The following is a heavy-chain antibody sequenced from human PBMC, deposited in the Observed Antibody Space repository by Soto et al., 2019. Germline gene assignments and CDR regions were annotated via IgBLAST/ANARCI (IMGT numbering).Heavy chain of an antibody. CDR3: AKAYPWRCSGGSCYSIDY. V-gene: IGHV3-23*01. CDR2: ISGSGGST. D-gene: IGHD2-15*01. Sequence: PGGSLSLSCAASGFTFSSYAMSWVRQAPGKGLEWVSAISGSGGSTYYADSVKGRFTISRDNSKNTLYLQMNSLRAEDTAVYYCAKAYPWRCSGGSCYSIDYWGQGTLVTVSS. CDR1: GFTFSSYA. J-gene: IGHJ4*02.